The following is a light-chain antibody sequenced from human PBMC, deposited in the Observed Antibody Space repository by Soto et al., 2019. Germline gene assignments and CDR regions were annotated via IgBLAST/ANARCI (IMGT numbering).Light chain of an antibody. CDR2: AAS. Sequence: DLQMTQSPSSLSASVGDRVTITCRASQSISSYLNWYQQKPGKAPKLLIYAASTLQSGVPSRFSGSGSGTDFTLTISSLQPEDFATYYCQQVNGYPRDITFGGGTRVEIK. CDR1: QSISSY. CDR3: QQVNGYPRDIT. V-gene: IGKV1-39*01. J-gene: IGKJ4*01.